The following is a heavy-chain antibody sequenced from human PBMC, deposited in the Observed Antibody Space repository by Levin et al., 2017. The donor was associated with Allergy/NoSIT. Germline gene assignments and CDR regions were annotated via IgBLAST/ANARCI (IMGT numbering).Heavy chain of an antibody. CDR1: GFTFHDYA. D-gene: IGHD5-12*01. Sequence: GGSLRLSCAASGFTFHDYAIHWVRQPPGKGLEWVSGIGADSRSVAYADSVKGRFTISRDNAKNSLFLQMDSLRDEDTAVYYCARGYSGYDPGVFDYWGQGTLVTVSS. J-gene: IGHJ4*02. CDR2: IGADSRSV. CDR3: ARGYSGYDPGVFDY. V-gene: IGHV3-9*01.